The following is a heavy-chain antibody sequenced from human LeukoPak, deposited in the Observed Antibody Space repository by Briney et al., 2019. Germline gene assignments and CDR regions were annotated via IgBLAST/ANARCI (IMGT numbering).Heavy chain of an antibody. Sequence: GSLRLSCAASGFTFSDYYMSWIRQAPGKGLEWIGEINHSGSTNYNPSLKSRVTISVDTSKNQFSLKLSSVTAADTAVYYCARAKRITIFGVVITPQPTFDYWGQGTLVTVSS. D-gene: IGHD3-3*01. V-gene: IGHV4-34*01. CDR3: ARAKRITIFGVVITPQPTFDY. CDR1: GFTFSDYY. CDR2: INHSGST. J-gene: IGHJ4*02.